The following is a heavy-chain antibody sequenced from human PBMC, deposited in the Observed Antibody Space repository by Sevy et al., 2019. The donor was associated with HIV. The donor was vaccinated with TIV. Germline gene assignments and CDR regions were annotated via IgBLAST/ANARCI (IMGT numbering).Heavy chain of an antibody. CDR1: GFTFSSYA. J-gene: IGHJ6*02. CDR3: AREVPTPERFGAQSYYYYGMDV. D-gene: IGHD3-10*01. V-gene: IGHV3-30-3*01. Sequence: GGSLRLSCAASGFTFSSYAMHWVRQAPGKGLEWVAVISYDGSNKYYADSVKGRFTISRDNSKNTLYLQMNSLRAEDTAVYYCAREVPTPERFGAQSYYYYGMDVWGLGTTVTVSS. CDR2: ISYDGSNK.